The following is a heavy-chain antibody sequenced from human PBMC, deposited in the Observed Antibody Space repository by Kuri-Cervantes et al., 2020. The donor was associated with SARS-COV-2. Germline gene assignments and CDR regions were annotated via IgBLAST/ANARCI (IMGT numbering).Heavy chain of an antibody. Sequence: GGSLRLSCTVSGASINSHYWSWIRQPPGKGLEWVSSISGSGSYMYYADSVRGRFIISKDSAKNSLFLQMNSLRVEDTAVYYCARVAGEGPIYYYYMDVWGKGTTVTVSS. J-gene: IGHJ6*03. CDR2: ISGSGSYM. D-gene: IGHD1-26*01. CDR1: GASINSHY. V-gene: IGHV3-21*01. CDR3: ARVAGEGPIYYYYMDV.